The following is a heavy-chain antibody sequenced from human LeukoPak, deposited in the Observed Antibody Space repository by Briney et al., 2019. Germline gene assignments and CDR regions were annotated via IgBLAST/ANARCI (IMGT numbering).Heavy chain of an antibody. D-gene: IGHD6-19*01. CDR2: IIPILGIA. CDR3: ARLRAVAGPDY. Sequence: GASVKASCKASGGTFSSYAISWVRQAPGQGLEWMGRIIPILGIANYAQKFQGRVTITADKSTSTAYMELSSLRSEDTAVYYCARLRAVAGPDYWGQGTLVTVSS. J-gene: IGHJ4*02. CDR1: GGTFSSYA. V-gene: IGHV1-69*04.